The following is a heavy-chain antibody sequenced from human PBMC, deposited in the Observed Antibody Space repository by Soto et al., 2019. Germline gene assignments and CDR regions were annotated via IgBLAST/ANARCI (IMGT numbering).Heavy chain of an antibody. V-gene: IGHV1-3*01. D-gene: IGHD6-19*01. Sequence: ASVKGSCKASGYTFTIYSMHWVRQAPGQRLEWMEWINAGNGNTKYSQKFQGRVTITRDTSASTAYMELSSLRSEDTAVYYCARIGSSGWFPSDDWGQGTLVTVSS. CDR1: GYTFTIYS. CDR2: INAGNGNT. CDR3: ARIGSSGWFPSDD. J-gene: IGHJ4*02.